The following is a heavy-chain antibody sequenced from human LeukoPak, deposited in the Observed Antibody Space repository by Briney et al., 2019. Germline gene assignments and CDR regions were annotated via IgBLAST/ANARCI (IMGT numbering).Heavy chain of an antibody. CDR2: IYSGGST. D-gene: IGHD6-13*01. CDR1: GFTVSSNY. CDR3: ARDSSSDYYYYGMDV. J-gene: IGHJ6*02. V-gene: IGHV3-66*01. Sequence: GGSLRLSCAASGFTVSSNYMSWVRQAPGKGLEWVSVIYSGGSTYYADSVKGRFTISRDNSKNTLYLQMNSLRAEDTAVYYCARDSSSDYYYYGMDVWDQGTTVTVSS.